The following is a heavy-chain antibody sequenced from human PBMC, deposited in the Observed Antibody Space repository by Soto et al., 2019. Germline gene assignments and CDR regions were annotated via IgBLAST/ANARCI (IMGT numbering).Heavy chain of an antibody. D-gene: IGHD6-25*01. CDR3: AMQRGGVVY. J-gene: IGHJ4*02. CDR1: GYSFTGNS. CDR2: INPNNGGT. V-gene: IGHV1-2*02. Sequence: QVHLVQSGAEVKKPGASVKVSCKASGYSFTGNSMHWVRQAPGQGLEWMGWINPNNGGTNYAQKFQGRVTMTRDTSISTAYMDLSRLRSDDRAVYYGAMQRGGVVYWGQGTLVTVSS.